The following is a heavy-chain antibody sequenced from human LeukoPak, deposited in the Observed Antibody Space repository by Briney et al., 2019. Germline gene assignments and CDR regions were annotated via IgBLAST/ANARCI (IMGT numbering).Heavy chain of an antibody. V-gene: IGHV3-23*01. J-gene: IGHJ6*02. Sequence: PGGSLRLSCAASGFTFSSYAMSWVRQAPGKGLEWVSAISGSGGSTYYADSVKGRFTISRDNSKNTLYLQMNSLRAEDTAVYYCAKDGEVAGTFVFSIIQDYHYYGMDVWGQGTTVTVSS. CDR1: GFTFSSYA. CDR2: ISGSGGST. CDR3: AKDGEVAGTFVFSIIQDYHYYGMDV. D-gene: IGHD6-19*01.